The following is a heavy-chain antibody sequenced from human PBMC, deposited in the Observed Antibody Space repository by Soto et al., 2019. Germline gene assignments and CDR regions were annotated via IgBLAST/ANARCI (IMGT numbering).Heavy chain of an antibody. CDR3: ARLVGYDSSGYYYVPFFDY. CDR1: GGTMSSYY. J-gene: IGHJ4*02. CDR2: IYYSGST. D-gene: IGHD3-22*01. V-gene: IGHV4-59*01. Sequence: PSXTLSLTCTVSGGTMSSYYWSWIRQPPVNGLEWIGYIYYSGSTNYNPSLKSRVTISVDTSKNQFSLKLSSVTAADTAVYYCARLVGYDSSGYYYVPFFDYWGQGTLVTVSS.